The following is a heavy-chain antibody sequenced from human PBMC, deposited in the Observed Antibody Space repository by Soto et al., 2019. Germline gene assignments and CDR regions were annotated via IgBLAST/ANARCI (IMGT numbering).Heavy chain of an antibody. D-gene: IGHD2-2*01. J-gene: IGHJ2*01. CDR3: VRKVLGSTSRPDWWYFDL. CDR1: GFTFINYA. Sequence: EVQLLESGGGLVQPGGSLRLSCVGSGFTFINYAMHWVRHTPGKGLERVSGISGGGDRTFNADSGKGWCTISRDNSKNTVNMKMKSLRADDTAVYYCVRKVLGSTSRPDWWYFDLWGRGPLVTVSS. CDR2: ISGGGDRT. V-gene: IGHV3-23*01.